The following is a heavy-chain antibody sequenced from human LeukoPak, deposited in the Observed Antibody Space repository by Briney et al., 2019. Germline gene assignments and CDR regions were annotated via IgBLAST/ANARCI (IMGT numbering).Heavy chain of an antibody. V-gene: IGHV3-15*01. CDR1: GFTFSNAW. CDR3: ATCNGDCYFNF. CDR2: IKSKTVGETT. Sequence: GGSLRLSCAASGFTFSNAWMNWVRQAPGKGLEWVARIKSKTVGETTSYAAPVKGRFSISRDVSTDTLYLQMNSLKTEDTAVYYCATCNGDCYFNFWGQGTLVTVSS. J-gene: IGHJ4*02. D-gene: IGHD2-21*02.